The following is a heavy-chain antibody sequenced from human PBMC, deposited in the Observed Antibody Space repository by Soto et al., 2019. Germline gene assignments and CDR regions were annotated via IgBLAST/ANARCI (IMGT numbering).Heavy chain of an antibody. CDR2: ISGTGGAA. D-gene: IGHD3-10*01. V-gene: IGHV3-23*01. J-gene: IGHJ4*02. CDR3: AKPEEVVRGFDF. Sequence: GGSLRLSCAASGFTFGHSAMSWVRQAPGKGLEWVAAISGTGGAAYYADSVKGRFTISRDNSRNTLFLQMNSLRVDDTAIYHCAKPEEVVRGFDFWGLGTLVTVSS. CDR1: GFTFGHSA.